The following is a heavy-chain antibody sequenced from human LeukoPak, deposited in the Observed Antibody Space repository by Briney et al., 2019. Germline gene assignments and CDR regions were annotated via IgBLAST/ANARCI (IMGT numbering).Heavy chain of an antibody. CDR3: AQYCTSGSCHPYYYYGMDV. CDR1: GFTFSSYN. CDR2: ISSSSSYK. V-gene: IGHV3-21*01. J-gene: IGHJ6*02. Sequence: PGGSLRLSCAVSGFTFSSYNINWVRQAPGKGLEWVSSISSSSSYKFYADSVKGRFTISRDNAKNSLYLQMNSLRAEDTAVYYCAQYCTSGSCHPYYYYGMDVWGQGTTVTVSS. D-gene: IGHD2-15*01.